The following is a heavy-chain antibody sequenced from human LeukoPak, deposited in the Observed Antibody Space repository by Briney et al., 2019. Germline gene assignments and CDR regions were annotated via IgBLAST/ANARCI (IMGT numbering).Heavy chain of an antibody. CDR2: IYPGDSDT. V-gene: IGHV5-51*01. J-gene: IGHJ4*02. CDR1: GYSFTNNW. Sequence: GESLKISCKGSGYSFTNNWIGWVRQMPGEGLELMGIIYPGDSDTRYSPSFQGQVTISADKSISTAYLQWSSLKASDTAMYYCARRSSSGYSYFDYWGQGTLVTVSS. D-gene: IGHD3-22*01. CDR3: ARRSSSGYSYFDY.